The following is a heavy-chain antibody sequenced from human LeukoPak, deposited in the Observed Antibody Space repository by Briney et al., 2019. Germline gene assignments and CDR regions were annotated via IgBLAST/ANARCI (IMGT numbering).Heavy chain of an antibody. D-gene: IGHD3-16*01. V-gene: IGHV1-2*04. CDR1: GYTFTSYG. Sequence: ASVKVSCKASGYTFTSYGISWVRQAPGQGLEWMGWINPNSGGTNYAQKFQGWVTMTRDTSISTAYMELSRLRSDDTAVYYCARWVLGGEFDYWGQGTLVTVSS. J-gene: IGHJ4*02. CDR3: ARWVLGGEFDY. CDR2: INPNSGGT.